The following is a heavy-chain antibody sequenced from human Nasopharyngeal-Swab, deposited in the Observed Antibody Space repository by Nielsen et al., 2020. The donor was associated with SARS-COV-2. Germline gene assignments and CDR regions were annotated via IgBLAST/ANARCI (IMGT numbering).Heavy chain of an antibody. V-gene: IGHV3-7*01. CDR1: EFTFSSYW. CDR3: ARDPGFGYYYDSSGYYDY. D-gene: IGHD3-22*01. Sequence: GESLKISCAASEFTFSSYWMSWARQAPGKGLEWVANIKQDGSEKYYVDSVKGRFTISRDNAKNSLYLQMNSLRAEDTAVYYCARDPGFGYYYDSSGYYDYWGQGTLVTVSS. J-gene: IGHJ4*02. CDR2: IKQDGSEK.